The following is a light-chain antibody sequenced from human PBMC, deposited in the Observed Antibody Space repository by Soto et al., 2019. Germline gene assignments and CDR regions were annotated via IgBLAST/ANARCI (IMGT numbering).Light chain of an antibody. J-gene: IGLJ2*01. CDR2: DVS. CDR1: SSDVGGYNY. CDR3: SSYTSSSTRV. Sequence: QSALTQPASVSGSPGQSITISCTGTSSDVGGYNYVSWYQHHPGKAPKLMIYDVSNLPSGVSNRFSGSESGNTASLTISGLQAEDEADYYCSSYTSSSTRVFGGGTKLTVL. V-gene: IGLV2-14*03.